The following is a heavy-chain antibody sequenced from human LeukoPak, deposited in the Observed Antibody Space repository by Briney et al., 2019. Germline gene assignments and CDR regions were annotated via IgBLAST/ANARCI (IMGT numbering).Heavy chain of an antibody. D-gene: IGHD3-22*01. Sequence: GGSLRLSCAASGFTFSSYAMSWVRQAPGKGLEWVSAISGGSDGTYYADSVKGRFIISRDNSKNTLYMRMSSLRAEDTAVYYCAKRRYDSSGHFDSWGQGTLVTVSS. J-gene: IGHJ4*02. CDR2: ISGGSDGT. CDR1: GFTFSSYA. CDR3: AKRRYDSSGHFDS. V-gene: IGHV3-23*01.